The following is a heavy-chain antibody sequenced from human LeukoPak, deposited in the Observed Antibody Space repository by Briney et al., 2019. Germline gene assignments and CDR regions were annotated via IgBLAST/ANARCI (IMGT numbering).Heavy chain of an antibody. CDR1: GFTFNNFA. D-gene: IGHD3-10*01. CDR2: IGGGGRHI. V-gene: IGHV3-23*01. CDR3: AKLWFGDLFPDAFDI. J-gene: IGHJ3*02. Sequence: GGSLRLSCAASGFTFNNFAMAWVRQAPGKGLEWVSGIGGGGRHIYYADSAKGRFSISRDNSKNTMYLQMNSLRAEDTAVYYCAKLWFGDLFPDAFDIWGQGTMVTVSS.